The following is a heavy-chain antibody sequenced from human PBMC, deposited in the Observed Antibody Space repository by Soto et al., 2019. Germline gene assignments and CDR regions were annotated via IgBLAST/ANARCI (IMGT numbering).Heavy chain of an antibody. Sequence: PGGSLRLSCAASGFTFSSYGMHWVRQAPGKGLEWVAVIWYDGSNKYYADSVKGRFTISRDNSKNTLYLQMNSLRAEDTAVYYCARDYTQRLDYAFDIWGQGTMVTVS. J-gene: IGHJ3*02. V-gene: IGHV3-33*01. D-gene: IGHD6-19*01. CDR2: IWYDGSNK. CDR1: GFTFSSYG. CDR3: ARDYTQRLDYAFDI.